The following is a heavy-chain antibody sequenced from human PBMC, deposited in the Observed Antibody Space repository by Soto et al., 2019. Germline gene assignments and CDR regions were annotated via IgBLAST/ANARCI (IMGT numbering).Heavy chain of an antibody. Sequence: GGSLRLSCAASGFTFSSYAMSWVRQAPGKGLEWVSAISGSGGSTYYAGSVKGRFTISRDNSKNTLYLQMNSLRAEDTAVYYCAKLSGMDPRDYYYYYMDVWGKGTTVTVSS. CDR1: GFTFSSYA. D-gene: IGHD3-3*02. CDR3: AKLSGMDPRDYYYYYMDV. J-gene: IGHJ6*03. CDR2: ISGSGGST. V-gene: IGHV3-23*01.